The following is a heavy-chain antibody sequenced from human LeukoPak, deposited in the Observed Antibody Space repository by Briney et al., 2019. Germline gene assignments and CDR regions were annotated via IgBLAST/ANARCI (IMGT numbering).Heavy chain of an antibody. CDR1: GFPLSDAW. V-gene: IGHV3-21*04. CDR3: AREVLGTASAFDY. D-gene: IGHD1-1*01. Sequence: PGGSLRLSCAVSGFPLSDAWMNWVRQAPGKGLEWVSSFGTRSTSIYHAGSVKGRFAISRDNAKNSLSLQMNSLRADDTAVYYCAREVLGTASAFDYWGQGTLVTVSS. J-gene: IGHJ4*02. CDR2: FGTRSTSI.